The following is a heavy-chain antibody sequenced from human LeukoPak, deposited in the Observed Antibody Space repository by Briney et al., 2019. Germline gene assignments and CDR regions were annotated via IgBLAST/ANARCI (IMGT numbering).Heavy chain of an antibody. D-gene: IGHD3-16*01. CDR1: GFTFSSYW. J-gene: IGHJ4*02. Sequence: GGSLRLSCEASGFTFSSYWMSWVRQAPGKGLEWVANISKDGSEKYYVDSVKGRFTISRDNAKKSLYLQMNSLRAEDTAVYFCAKDNRGYFDFWGQGTLVTVS. CDR2: ISKDGSEK. V-gene: IGHV3-7*01. CDR3: AKDNRGYFDF.